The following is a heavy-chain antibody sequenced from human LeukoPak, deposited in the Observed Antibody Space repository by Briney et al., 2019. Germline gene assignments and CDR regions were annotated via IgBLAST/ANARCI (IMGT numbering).Heavy chain of an antibody. V-gene: IGHV3-33*01. J-gene: IGHJ4*02. CDR3: ARNVNHWNHVDC. Sequence: SCKASGYTFTGYYMHWVRQAPGKGLEWVTFIYNDGSQEYYADSVKGRFSISRDNSKNTLYLQMNSLRDEDTAIYYCARNVNHWNHVDCWGQGTRVTVSS. CDR1: GYTFTGYY. D-gene: IGHD1-1*01. CDR2: IYNDGSQE.